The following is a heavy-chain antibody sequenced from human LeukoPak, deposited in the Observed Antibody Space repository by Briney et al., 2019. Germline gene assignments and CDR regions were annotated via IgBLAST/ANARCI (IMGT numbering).Heavy chain of an antibody. CDR3: ARGAPGSGWYVDEY. J-gene: IGHJ4*02. CDR1: GYTFTSYD. CDR2: MNPNSGNT. D-gene: IGHD6-19*01. V-gene: IGHV1-8*01. Sequence: ASVKVSCKASGYTFTSYDINWVRQATGQGLEWMGWMNPNSGNTGYAQKFQGRVTMTRNTSISTAYMELSSLRSEDTAVYYCARGAPGSGWYVDEYWGQGTLVTVSS.